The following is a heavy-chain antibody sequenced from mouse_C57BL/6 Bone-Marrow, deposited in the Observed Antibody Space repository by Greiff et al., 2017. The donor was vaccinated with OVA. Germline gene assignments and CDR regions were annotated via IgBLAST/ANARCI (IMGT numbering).Heavy chain of an antibody. CDR2: IDPNSGGT. Sequence: VKQSCKASGYTFTSYWMHWVKQRPGRGLEWIGRIDPNSGGTKYNEKFKSKATLTVDKPSSTAYMQLSSLTSEDSAVYYCARRLLWLRPYYFDYWGQGTTLTVSS. D-gene: IGHD2-2*01. V-gene: IGHV1-72*01. CDR1: GYTFTSYW. J-gene: IGHJ2*01. CDR3: ARRLLWLRPYYFDY.